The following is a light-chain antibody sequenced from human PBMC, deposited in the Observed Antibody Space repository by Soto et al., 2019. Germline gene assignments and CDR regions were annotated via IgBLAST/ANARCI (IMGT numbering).Light chain of an antibody. CDR3: QQYNYGYT. CDR1: QSFSSN. CDR2: GAA. Sequence: EIVMTQSPATLSVSPGERATLSCRASQSFSSNLAWYQQKPGQAPRLLIYGAATRATGIPARFSGSGSGTEFTLTISSLRSEDSAVYYCQQYNYGYTFGQGTKLEIK. J-gene: IGKJ2*01. V-gene: IGKV3-15*01.